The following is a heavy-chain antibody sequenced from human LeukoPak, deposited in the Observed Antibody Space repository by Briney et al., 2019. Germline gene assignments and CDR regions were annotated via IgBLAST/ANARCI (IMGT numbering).Heavy chain of an antibody. CDR2: INSDGSST. CDR3: AKAAVNYDSSGYYPYYYYGMDV. D-gene: IGHD3-22*01. V-gene: IGHV3-74*01. CDR1: GFTFSSYW. J-gene: IGHJ6*02. Sequence: GGSLRLSCAASGFTFSSYWMHWVRQAREKGLVWVSHINSDGSSTTYADSVKGRFTISRDNSKNTLYLQMNSLRAEDTAVYYCAKAAVNYDSSGYYPYYYYGMDVWGQGTTVTVSS.